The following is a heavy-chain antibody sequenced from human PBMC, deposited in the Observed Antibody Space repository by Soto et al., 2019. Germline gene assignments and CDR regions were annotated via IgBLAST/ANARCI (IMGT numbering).Heavy chain of an antibody. J-gene: IGHJ5*02. CDR1: GDSISSHY. Sequence: SETLCLTCSFSGDSISSHYWSWIRQPPGKGLEWIGYISYSGSTTYNPSLKSRVTIFIHTSGNQFSLSLSSVTAADTAVYYCARSQDWFDPWGQGTLVTVSS. CDR2: ISYSGST. V-gene: IGHV4-59*11. CDR3: ARSQDWFDP.